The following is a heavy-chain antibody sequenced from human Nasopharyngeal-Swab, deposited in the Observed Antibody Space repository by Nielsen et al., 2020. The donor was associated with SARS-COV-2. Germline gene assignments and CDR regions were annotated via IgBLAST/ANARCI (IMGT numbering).Heavy chain of an antibody. Sequence: SETLSLTCAVYGGSFSGYYWSWIRQPPGKGLEWIGEINHSGSTNYNPSLKSRVTISVDTSKNQFSLKLSSVTAADTAVYYCARGEYSSGWGYYYYYGMDVWGQGTTATVSS. J-gene: IGHJ6*02. CDR3: ARGEYSSGWGYYYYYGMDV. D-gene: IGHD6-19*01. CDR2: INHSGST. V-gene: IGHV4-34*01. CDR1: GGSFSGYY.